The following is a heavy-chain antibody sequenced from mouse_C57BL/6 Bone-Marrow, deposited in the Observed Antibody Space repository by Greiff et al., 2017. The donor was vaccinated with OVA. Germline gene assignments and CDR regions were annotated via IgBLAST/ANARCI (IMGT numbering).Heavy chain of an antibody. D-gene: IGHD1-1*01. Sequence: VQLQQSGAELVRPGASVTLSCKASGYTFTDYEMHWVKQTPVHGLEWIGAIDPETGGTAYNQKFKGKAILTADKSSSTAYMELRSLTSEDSAVYYGTRGGITTEYFDVWGTGTTVTVSS. CDR1: GYTFTDYE. V-gene: IGHV1-15*01. CDR3: TRGGITTEYFDV. CDR2: IDPETGGT. J-gene: IGHJ1*03.